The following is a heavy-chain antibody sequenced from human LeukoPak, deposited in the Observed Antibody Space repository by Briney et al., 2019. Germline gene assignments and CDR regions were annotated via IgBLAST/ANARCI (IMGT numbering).Heavy chain of an antibody. CDR1: GFKFSNDW. Sequence: GGSLRLSCAASGFKFSNDWMNWVRQAPGKGLEWVANINQHGSEQYYADSVRGRFTISRDNSRNSLYLQMNSLRGEGTAVYYCARDPDVVRGVHFDYWGQGALVTVSS. CDR2: INQHGSEQ. CDR3: ARDPDVVRGVHFDY. D-gene: IGHD3-10*01. V-gene: IGHV3-7*03. J-gene: IGHJ4*02.